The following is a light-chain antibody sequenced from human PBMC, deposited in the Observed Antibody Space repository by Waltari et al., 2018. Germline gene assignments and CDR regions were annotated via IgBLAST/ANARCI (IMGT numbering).Light chain of an antibody. Sequence: QSVLTQPPSASGAPGQEVSISCSGGSTTITNYVFWYQQFPGTAPKLIAYKDYERPSGVPARFSASKSGTSASLAISGLRSDDEADYYCATWDDSLNGWVFGGGTKLTVL. V-gene: IGLV1-47*01. CDR2: KDY. J-gene: IGLJ3*02. CDR1: STTITNY. CDR3: ATWDDSLNGWV.